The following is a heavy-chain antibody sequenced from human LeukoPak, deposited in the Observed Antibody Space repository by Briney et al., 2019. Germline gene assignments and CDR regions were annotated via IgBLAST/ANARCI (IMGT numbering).Heavy chain of an antibody. V-gene: IGHV3-48*01. CDR3: ASEFFPRMTVPRDY. Sequence: GGSLRLSCATSGFIFSSNGMNWVRQPPGKGLEWLSYISGTSEIMYYADSVKGRFTISRDNARNSLYLQMNNLRAEDTAVYYCASEFFPRMTVPRDYWGQGTLVTVSS. CDR2: ISGTSEIM. J-gene: IGHJ4*02. D-gene: IGHD3-3*01. CDR1: GFIFSSNG.